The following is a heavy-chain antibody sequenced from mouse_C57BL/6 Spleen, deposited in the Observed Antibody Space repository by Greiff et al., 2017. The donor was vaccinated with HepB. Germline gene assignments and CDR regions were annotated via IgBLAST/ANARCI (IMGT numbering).Heavy chain of an antibody. V-gene: IGHV1-66*01. CDR2: IYPGSGNT. J-gene: IGHJ2*01. CDR3: ARGRRVYDPLYYFDY. CDR1: GYSFTSYY. D-gene: IGHD2-3*01. Sequence: QVQLKQSGPELVKPGASVKISCKASGYSFTSYYIHWVKQRPGQGLEWIGWIYPGSGNTKYNEKFKGKATLTADTSSSTAYMQLSSLTSEDSAVYYCARGRRVYDPLYYFDYWGQGTTLTVSS.